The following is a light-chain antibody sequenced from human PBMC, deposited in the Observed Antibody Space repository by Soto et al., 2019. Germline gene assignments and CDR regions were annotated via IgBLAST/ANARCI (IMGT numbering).Light chain of an antibody. CDR1: QSITNF. J-gene: IGKJ1*01. CDR2: AAS. Sequence: DIQMTQSPSSLSASVGDTVTITCRASQSITNFLIWYQQKSGRAPTLLIYAASNLRSVVPPRFSGSGSGTDFTLTISSLKPDDFTTYYCQQNHSDPRTFGQKTKVEIK. V-gene: IGKV1-39*01. CDR3: QQNHSDPRT.